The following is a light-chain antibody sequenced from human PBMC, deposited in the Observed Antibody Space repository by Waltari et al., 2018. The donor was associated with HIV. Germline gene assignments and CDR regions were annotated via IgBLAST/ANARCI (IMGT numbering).Light chain of an antibody. CDR1: RVGDKY. V-gene: IGLV3-1*01. CDR3: LAWDTATPYV. Sequence: SYDLTQPPSVSVSPGQTARLSCSGDRVGDKYVSWYQQKPDQSHVLVMYQDTKRPSGIPERFSASNSGNTATLTISVTQSIDEADYFCLAWDTATPYVFGTGTKVTVL. J-gene: IGLJ1*01. CDR2: QDT.